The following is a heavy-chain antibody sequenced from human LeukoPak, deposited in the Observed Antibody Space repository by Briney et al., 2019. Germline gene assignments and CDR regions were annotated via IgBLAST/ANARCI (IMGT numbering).Heavy chain of an antibody. J-gene: IGHJ2*01. CDR3: AKVRKGSGWYGVGYFDL. V-gene: IGHV3-23*01. Sequence: GGSLRLSCAASGFTFSSYAMSWVRQAPGKGLEWVSVISGGGGSTYYADSVKGRFTISRDNSKNTLYLQMNSLRAEDTAVYYCAKVRKGSGWYGVGYFDLWGRGTLVTVSS. CDR2: ISGGGGST. D-gene: IGHD6-19*01. CDR1: GFTFSSYA.